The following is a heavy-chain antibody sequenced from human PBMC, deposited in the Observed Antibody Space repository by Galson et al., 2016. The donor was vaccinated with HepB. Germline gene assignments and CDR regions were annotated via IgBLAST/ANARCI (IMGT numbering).Heavy chain of an antibody. CDR1: GFTFDTYA. CDR3: ASSRDFWSGYYAGRDYYYYYGMDV. CDR2: VSGSGVST. Sequence: SLRLSCAASGFTFDTYALNWVRQAPGKGLEWVSTVSGSGVSTYYADSVKGRFTISRDNSKNTPYLQMNSPRAEDTAVYYCASSRDFWSGYYAGRDYYYYYGMDVWGQGTTVTVSS. D-gene: IGHD3-3*01. V-gene: IGHV3-23*01. J-gene: IGHJ6*02.